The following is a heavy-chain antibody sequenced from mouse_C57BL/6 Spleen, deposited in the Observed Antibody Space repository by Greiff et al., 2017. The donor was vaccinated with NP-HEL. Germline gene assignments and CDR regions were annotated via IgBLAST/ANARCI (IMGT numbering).Heavy chain of an antibody. CDR1: GFSLTSYG. D-gene: IGHD2-5*01. Sequence: VKVIESGPGLVQPSQSLSITCTVSGFSLTSYGVHWVRQSPGKGLEWLGVIWSGGSTDYNAAFISRLSISKDNSKSQVFFKMNSLQADDTAIYYCARAYYSNYGYAMDYWGQGTSVTVSS. V-gene: IGHV2-2*01. CDR2: IWSGGST. CDR3: ARAYYSNYGYAMDY. J-gene: IGHJ4*01.